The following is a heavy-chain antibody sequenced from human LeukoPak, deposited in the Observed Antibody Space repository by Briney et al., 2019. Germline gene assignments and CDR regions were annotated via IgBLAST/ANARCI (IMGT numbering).Heavy chain of an antibody. J-gene: IGHJ2*01. CDR3: ARSSSYFTYFDL. V-gene: IGHV3-11*04. CDR1: GFTLRDYY. Sequence: PGGSLRLSCTASGFTLRDYYMSWIRQAPGKGLEWISCMSSTGNTIYYAESVKGRFTVSRDSANNSMSLQMTSLRAEDSAVYYCARSSSYFTYFDLWGRDTLVTVSS. D-gene: IGHD2/OR15-2a*01. CDR2: MSSTGNTI.